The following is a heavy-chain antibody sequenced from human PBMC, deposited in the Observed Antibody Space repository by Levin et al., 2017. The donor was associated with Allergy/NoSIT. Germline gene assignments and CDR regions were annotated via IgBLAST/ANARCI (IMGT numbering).Heavy chain of an antibody. D-gene: IGHD2-15*01. CDR3: ARDRGYCGGGSCPSQNLFDY. Sequence: GGSLRLSCAASGFTFSSYWMSWVRQAPGKGLEWVANIKQDGSEIYYVDSVKGRFTISRDNAKNSLYLQMNSLRPEDTAVYYCARDRGYCGGGSCPSQNLFDYWGQGTLVTVSS. CDR1: GFTFSSYW. J-gene: IGHJ4*02. V-gene: IGHV3-7*01. CDR2: IKQDGSEI.